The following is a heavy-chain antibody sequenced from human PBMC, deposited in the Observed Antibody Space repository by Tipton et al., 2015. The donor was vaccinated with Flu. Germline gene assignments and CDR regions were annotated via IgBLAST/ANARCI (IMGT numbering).Heavy chain of an antibody. CDR3: ARLATVIMVVPSANYGLDV. V-gene: IGHV4-59*08. J-gene: IGHJ6*02. Sequence: TLSLTCSVSGDSITGYYWSWIRQSPGKGLEWIGYFYHTGDTNYNPSLASRVTISVDMSTNQLSLHLRSVTAADTAVYYCARLATVIMVVPSANYGLDVWGHGTTVIVSS. CDR2: FYHTGDT. D-gene: IGHD2-2*01. CDR1: GDSITGYY.